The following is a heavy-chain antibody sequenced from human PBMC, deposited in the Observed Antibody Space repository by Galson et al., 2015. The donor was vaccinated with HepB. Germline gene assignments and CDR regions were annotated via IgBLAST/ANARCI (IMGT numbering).Heavy chain of an antibody. D-gene: IGHD3-10*01. CDR1: GFTFSSYG. CDR2: ISYDGSNK. V-gene: IGHV3-30*03. CDR3: AISTYYYGSGSYYNVGAFDI. J-gene: IGHJ3*02. Sequence: SLRLSCAASGFTFSSYGMHWVRQAPGKGLEWVAVISYDGSNKYYADSVKGRFTISRDNSKNTLYLQMNSLRAEDTAVYYCAISTYYYGSGSYYNVGAFDIWGQGTMVTVSS.